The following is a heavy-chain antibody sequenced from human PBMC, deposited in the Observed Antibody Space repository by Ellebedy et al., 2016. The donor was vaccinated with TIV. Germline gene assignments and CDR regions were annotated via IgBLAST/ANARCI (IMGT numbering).Heavy chain of an antibody. Sequence: GESLKISCAASGFTFSNYAMNWVRQAPGKGLEWVSSISTNGVTTPCADSVKGRFTISRDNSKKTVYLQMNSLRAEDTAVYYCATSKRGFDVWGQGTMVTVSS. V-gene: IGHV3-23*01. CDR3: ATSKRGFDV. J-gene: IGHJ3*01. CDR2: ISTNGVTT. D-gene: IGHD3-10*01. CDR1: GFTFSNYA.